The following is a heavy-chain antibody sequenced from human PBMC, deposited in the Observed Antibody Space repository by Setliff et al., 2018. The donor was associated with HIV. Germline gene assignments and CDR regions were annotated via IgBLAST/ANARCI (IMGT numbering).Heavy chain of an antibody. CDR3: ARSALYGDNFRIFWYFDV. CDR1: GASIGSYY. Sequence: SETLSLTCSVSGASIGSYYWSWIRQPPGKGLEWIGYISPTGNTNYNPSLKSRVTISTDTSKNQFSLKLTSVTAADTAVYYCARSALYGDNFRIFWYFDVWGRGTLVTVSS. D-gene: IGHD4-17*01. V-gene: IGHV4-4*09. CDR2: ISPTGNT. J-gene: IGHJ2*01.